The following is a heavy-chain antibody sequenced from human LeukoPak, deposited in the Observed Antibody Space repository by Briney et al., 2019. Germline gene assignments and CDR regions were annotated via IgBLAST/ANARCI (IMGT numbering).Heavy chain of an antibody. CDR1: GLVFNDAW. J-gene: IGHJ4*02. V-gene: IGHV3-15*01. Sequence: GGSLRLSCIVSGLVFNDAWMSWVRQAPGKGLEWVGRITSGGDTDYAAPVKGRFIISRDNSKGTFYLQMNSLKTDDTAMYYCTWMAAVRTVDFWGQGTLVTVSS. CDR3: TWMAAVRTVDF. CDR2: ITSGGDT. D-gene: IGHD5-24*01.